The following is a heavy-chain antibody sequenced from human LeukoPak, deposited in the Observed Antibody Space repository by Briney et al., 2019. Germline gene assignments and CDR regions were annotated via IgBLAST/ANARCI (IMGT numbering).Heavy chain of an antibody. V-gene: IGHV3-15*01. J-gene: IGHJ4*02. Sequence: KTGGSLRLSCAASGFTFSNARIIWVRQAPGKGLEWVGRIKGKNDGGKKDYAATVRGTITISRDNSKHTLYLQMNRLNTEDTAVYYCTTRRLYCTSSTGSRLQVGHWGQRALVTVSS. CDR1: GFTFSNAR. D-gene: IGHD2-2*01. CDR3: TTRRLYCTSSTGSRLQVGH. CDR2: IKGKNDGGKK.